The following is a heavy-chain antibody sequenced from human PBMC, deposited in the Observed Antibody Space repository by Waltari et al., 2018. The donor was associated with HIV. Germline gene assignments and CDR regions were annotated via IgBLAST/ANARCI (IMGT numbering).Heavy chain of an antibody. D-gene: IGHD7-27*01. CDR2: IWYDGSNK. J-gene: IGHJ6*02. CDR3: ARGIPQSNWGHYYYGMDV. V-gene: IGHV3-33*01. Sequence: HVPLVESGGGVVQPGRSLRPSCAASSCPFSRCGSLSVCQATGKGLGWMAIIWYDGSNKYYGASVKGRFTISRDNSKNTLYLQMNSLRAEDTAVYYCARGIPQSNWGHYYYGMDVWGQGTTVTVSS. CDR1: SCPFSRCG.